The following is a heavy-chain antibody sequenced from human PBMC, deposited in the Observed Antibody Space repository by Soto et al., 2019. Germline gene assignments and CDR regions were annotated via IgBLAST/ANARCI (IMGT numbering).Heavy chain of an antibody. CDR3: AKVAGQRRAPAVVTYYYGMDV. J-gene: IGHJ6*02. Sequence: PGGSLRLSCAAPGFTFSSYGMHWVRQAPGKGLEWVAVISYDGNNKYYADSVKGRFTISRDNSGNTLSLQMNSLRAEDTAVYYCAKVAGQRRAPAVVTYYYGMDVWGQGTTVTVSS. CDR1: GFTFSSYG. V-gene: IGHV3-30*18. CDR2: ISYDGNNK. D-gene: IGHD2-2*01.